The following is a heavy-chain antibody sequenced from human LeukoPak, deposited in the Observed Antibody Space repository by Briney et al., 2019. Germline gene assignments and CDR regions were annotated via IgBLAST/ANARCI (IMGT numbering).Heavy chain of an antibody. CDR3: ARSSETYDDILTGDIMDV. Sequence: ASVKVSCKASGYTFASYDINWVRQATGQGLEWMGWMNPNSANTGYALKFQGRVTMTRNTSISTAYMELSSLRSEDTAVYYCARSSETYDDILTGDIMDVWGQGTTVTVSS. J-gene: IGHJ6*02. CDR2: MNPNSANT. D-gene: IGHD3-9*01. V-gene: IGHV1-8*02. CDR1: GYTFASYD.